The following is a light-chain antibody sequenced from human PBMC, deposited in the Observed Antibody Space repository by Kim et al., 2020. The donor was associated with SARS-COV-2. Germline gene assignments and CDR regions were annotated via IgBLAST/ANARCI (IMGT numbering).Light chain of an antibody. CDR1: SGHSRNA. J-gene: IGLJ3*02. Sequence: QLVLTQSPSASASLGASVKLTCTLSSGHSRNAIAWHQQQPERGPRYLMKLNSDGSHTKGDGIPDRFSGSSSGAERYLTISSLQSEDEADYYCQTWDPGIHVFGGGTHLTVL. CDR2: LNSDGSH. V-gene: IGLV4-69*01. CDR3: QTWDPGIHV.